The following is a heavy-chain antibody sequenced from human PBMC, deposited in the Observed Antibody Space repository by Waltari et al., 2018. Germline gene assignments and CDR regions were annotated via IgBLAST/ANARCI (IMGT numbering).Heavy chain of an antibody. J-gene: IGHJ5*02. CDR1: GFSLSPFG. CDR2: ASFDGSTT. CDR3: AKDAFGNTYLDH. Sequence: QVQLVESGGGVVQSGMSLRLSCAASGFSLSPFGMPWVRQAPGKGLEWVALASFDGSTTYYADSVRGRFTISRDNSKNTLYLDINTLRVDDTAIYYCAKDAFGNTYLDHWGQGTLVTVSS. V-gene: IGHV3-30*18. D-gene: IGHD3-10*01.